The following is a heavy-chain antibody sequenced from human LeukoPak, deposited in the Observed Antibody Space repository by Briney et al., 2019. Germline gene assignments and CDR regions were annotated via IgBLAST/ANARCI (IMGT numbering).Heavy chain of an antibody. CDR2: IRYDGSNK. CDR3: AAGRSSEVAY. D-gene: IGHD6-19*01. J-gene: IGHJ4*02. CDR1: GFTFSSYG. Sequence: PGGSLRLFCAASGFTFSSYGMHWVRQARGKGLEWVAFIRYDGSNKYYADSVKGRFTISRDNSKNTLYLQMNSLRAEDTAVYYCAAGRSSEVAYWGQGTLVTVSS. V-gene: IGHV3-30*02.